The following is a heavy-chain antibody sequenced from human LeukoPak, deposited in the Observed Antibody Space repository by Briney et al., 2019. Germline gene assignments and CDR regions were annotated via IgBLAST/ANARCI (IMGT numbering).Heavy chain of an antibody. CDR2: ISRTDTTI. J-gene: IGHJ4*02. D-gene: IGHD6-13*01. CDR1: GFTVSSNY. V-gene: IGHV3-48*02. Sequence: GGSLRLSCAASGFTVSSNYMSWVRLAPGKGLEWVSYISRTDTTIYYADSVKGRFTISRDNAKNSLFLQMNSLRDEDTAVYYCARDQGGSSWFDYWGRGTLVTVSS. CDR3: ARDQGGSSWFDY.